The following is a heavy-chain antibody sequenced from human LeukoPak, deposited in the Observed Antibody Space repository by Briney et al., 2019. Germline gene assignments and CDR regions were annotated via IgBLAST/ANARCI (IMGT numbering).Heavy chain of an antibody. Sequence: GGSLRLSCAASGFTFSDYYMSWIRQAPGKGLEWVSYISSSGSTIYYADSVKGRFTISRDNAKNSLYLQMNSLRAEDTAVYYCATTYRYCSSTSCYGSLAFDIWGQGTMVTVSS. V-gene: IGHV3-11*01. D-gene: IGHD2-2*01. CDR1: GFTFSDYY. CDR2: ISSSGSTI. J-gene: IGHJ3*02. CDR3: ATTYRYCSSTSCYGSLAFDI.